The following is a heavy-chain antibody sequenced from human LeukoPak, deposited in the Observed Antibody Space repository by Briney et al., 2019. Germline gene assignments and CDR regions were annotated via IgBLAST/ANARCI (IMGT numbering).Heavy chain of an antibody. CDR2: ISGNGGST. D-gene: IGHD2-8*01. J-gene: IGHJ4*02. Sequence: VGSPRLSCAASRFTLRSYAMSWVREAPGQGLEWVSAISGNGGSTYYADSVKGRFTISRDNSKNTLYLQMNSLRAEDTAVYYCAKAVYPTRSLSYFDYWGQGTLVTVSS. V-gene: IGHV3-23*01. CDR3: AKAVYPTRSLSYFDY. CDR1: RFTLRSYA.